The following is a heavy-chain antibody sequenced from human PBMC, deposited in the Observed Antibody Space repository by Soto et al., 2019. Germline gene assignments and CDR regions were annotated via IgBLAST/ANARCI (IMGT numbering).Heavy chain of an antibody. Sequence: SETLSLTCAVYGGSFSGYYWSWIRQPPGKGLEWIGEINHSGSTNYNPSLKSRVTISVDTSKNQFSLKLSSVTAADTAVYYCARARGRNWNYPSYHYYGTDVWGQGTKVTVSS. D-gene: IGHD1-7*01. CDR2: INHSGST. CDR1: GGSFSGYY. V-gene: IGHV4-34*01. CDR3: ARARGRNWNYPSYHYYGTDV. J-gene: IGHJ6*02.